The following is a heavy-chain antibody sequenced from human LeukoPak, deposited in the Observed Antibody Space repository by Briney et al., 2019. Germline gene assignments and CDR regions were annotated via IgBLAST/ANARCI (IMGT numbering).Heavy chain of an antibody. V-gene: IGHV1-8*01. CDR2: MNPNSGNT. J-gene: IGHJ4*02. D-gene: IGHD5-18*01. CDR1: GYTLPSYD. Sequence: ASVNVSCMASGYTLPSYDINGVRQATGKGVEWMGWMNPNSGNTGYAQKFQGRVTMTRNTSISTAYTELSSLRSEATAVYYCASGLYSYGSNYWGQGTLVTVSS. CDR3: ASGLYSYGSNY.